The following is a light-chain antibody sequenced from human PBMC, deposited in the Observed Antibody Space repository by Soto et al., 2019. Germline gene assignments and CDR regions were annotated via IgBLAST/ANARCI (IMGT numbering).Light chain of an antibody. CDR1: SGHSTNI. CDR2: LEGSGRY. CDR3: ETWDSNSRV. Sequence: QLVLTQSSSASASLGSSVKLTCTLSSGHSTNIIAWHQQEPGKAPRFLMNLEGSGRYNKGGGVPDRFSASSTGADRYLTISNLQSEDEADYYCETWDSNSRVFGGGTKLTVL. V-gene: IGLV4-60*03. J-gene: IGLJ3*02.